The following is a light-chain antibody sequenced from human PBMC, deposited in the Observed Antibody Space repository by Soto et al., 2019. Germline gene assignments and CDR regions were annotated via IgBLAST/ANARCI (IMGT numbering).Light chain of an antibody. CDR2: DAS. CDR1: QSVSSY. CDR3: RQRSNWLI. Sequence: EIVLTQSPATLSLSPGERATLSCRASQSVSSYLAWYQQKPGQAPRLLINDASNRATGIPARFSGSGSGTDFNLTISSLEREAPAVYYCRQRSNWLIFGGGTKVEIQ. V-gene: IGKV3-11*01. J-gene: IGKJ4*01.